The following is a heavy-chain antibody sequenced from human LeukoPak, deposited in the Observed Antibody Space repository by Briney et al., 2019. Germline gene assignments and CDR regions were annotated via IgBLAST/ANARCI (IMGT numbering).Heavy chain of an antibody. V-gene: IGHV3-53*01. CDR2: IYSGGST. J-gene: IGHJ6*02. Sequence: PGGSLRLSCAASGFTFSSYAMSWVRQAPGKGLEWVSVIYSGGSTYYADSVKGRFTISRDNSKNTLYLQMNSLRPEDTAVYYCASSQLSSGYYYGMDVWGQGTTVTVSS. CDR3: ASSQLSSGYYYGMDV. CDR1: GFTFSSYA.